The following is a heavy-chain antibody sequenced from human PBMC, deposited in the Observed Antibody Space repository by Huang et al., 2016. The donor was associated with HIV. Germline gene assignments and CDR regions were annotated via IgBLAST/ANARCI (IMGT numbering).Heavy chain of an antibody. Sequence: QVQLQESGPELVKPSETLSLSCTVSGGSISSHYWSWIRQPPGKGLEWIGSIYYSGSTNYNPSPNSRVTISVDTSKRQFSLKLSSVTAADTAVYYCARTHWRGYCSGGLLPYFDSWGQGTLVTVSS. J-gene: IGHJ4*02. V-gene: IGHV4-59*11. CDR3: ARTHWRGYCSGGLLPYFDS. CDR2: IYYSGST. CDR1: GGSISSHY. D-gene: IGHD2-15*01.